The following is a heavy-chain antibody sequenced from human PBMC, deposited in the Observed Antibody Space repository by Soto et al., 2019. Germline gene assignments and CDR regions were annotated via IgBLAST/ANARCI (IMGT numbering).Heavy chain of an antibody. CDR2: ISYDGSNK. V-gene: IGHV3-30*18. Sequence: GGSLRLSCAASGFTFSSYGMHWVRQAPGKGLEWVAVISYDGSNKDYADSVKGRFTISRDNSKNTLYLQMNSLRAEDTAVYYCAKDQTMVRGVIIYYYYGMDVWGQGTTVTVSS. CDR1: GFTFSSYG. D-gene: IGHD3-10*01. J-gene: IGHJ6*02. CDR3: AKDQTMVRGVIIYYYYGMDV.